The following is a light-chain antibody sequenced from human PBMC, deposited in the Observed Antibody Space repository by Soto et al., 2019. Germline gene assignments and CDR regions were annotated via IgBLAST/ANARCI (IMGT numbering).Light chain of an antibody. CDR3: QQRGNWPRT. V-gene: IGKV3-11*01. J-gene: IGKJ1*01. Sequence: IVLTQTPATLSLSPGERATLSCRASQSISSYLAWYQQKPGQAPSLLIYDASNRATGIPARFSGSGSGTDFTLTISSLEPEDFAVYYCQQRGNWPRTFGQGTKVDIK. CDR2: DAS. CDR1: QSISSY.